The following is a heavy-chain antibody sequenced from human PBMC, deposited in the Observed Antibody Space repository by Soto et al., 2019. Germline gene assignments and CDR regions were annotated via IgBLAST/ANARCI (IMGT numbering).Heavy chain of an antibody. D-gene: IGHD2-15*01. V-gene: IGHV1-69*13. CDR1: GGTVSSYA. Sequence: SVKVSCKASGGTVSSYAVSWVRQAPGQGLEWMGGIIPIFGTVIYAQQFQGRVTITADESTKTAYMELRSLRFEDTAVYYCARDSHPPALSGDIMRWDVWGKGTTVTVSS. J-gene: IGHJ6*04. CDR2: IIPIFGTV. CDR3: ARDSHPPALSGDIMRWDV.